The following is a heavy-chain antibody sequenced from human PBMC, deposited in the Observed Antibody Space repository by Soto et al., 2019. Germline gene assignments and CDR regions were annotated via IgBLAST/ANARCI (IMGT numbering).Heavy chain of an antibody. J-gene: IGHJ5*02. CDR3: ARVSSRPTVVADWLDP. V-gene: IGHV5-51*01. CDR2: IFPGDSDT. CDR1: GYSFTSYW. Sequence: PGESLKISCKGSGYSFTSYWIGWVRQMPGEGLEWMGIIFPGDSDTRYSPSFQGQVTISADKSINTAYLQWSSLKPSDTAIYYCARVSSRPTVVADWLDPWGQGTLVTVSS. D-gene: IGHD1-1*01.